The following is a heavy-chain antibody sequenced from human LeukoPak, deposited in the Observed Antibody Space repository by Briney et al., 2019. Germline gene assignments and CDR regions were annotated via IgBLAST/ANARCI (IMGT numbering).Heavy chain of an antibody. CDR2: IYHSGST. CDR3: ASFNRRIAARPGFDY. CDR1: GGSISSGGYY. Sequence: PSQTLSLTCTVSGGSISSGGYYWSWIRQPPGKGLEWIGYIYHSGSTYYNPSLKSRVTISVDRSKNQFSLKLSSVTAADTAVYYCASFNRRIAARPGFDYWGQGTLVTVSS. V-gene: IGHV4-30-2*01. J-gene: IGHJ4*02. D-gene: IGHD6-6*01.